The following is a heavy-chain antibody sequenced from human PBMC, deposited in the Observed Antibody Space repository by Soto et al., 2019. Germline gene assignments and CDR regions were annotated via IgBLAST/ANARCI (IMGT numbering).Heavy chain of an antibody. CDR3: ARSQLLNNWFDP. V-gene: IGHV4-4*02. CDR2: IYHSGST. D-gene: IGHD1-1*01. J-gene: IGHJ5*02. CDR1: SGSISSSNW. Sequence: QVQLQESGPGLVKPSGTLSLTCAVSSGSISSSNWWSWVRQPPGKGLEWIGEIYHSGSTNYNPSLKSRVTISVDKSQNQFSLKLSSVTAADTAVYYCARSQLLNNWFDPWGQGTLVTVSS.